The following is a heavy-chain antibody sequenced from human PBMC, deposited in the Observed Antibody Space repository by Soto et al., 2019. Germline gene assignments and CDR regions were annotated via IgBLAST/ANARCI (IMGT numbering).Heavy chain of an antibody. CDR1: GVSFSGYY. CDR2: INHSGST. Sequence: ETLSLTCAVYGVSFSGYYWSWIRQPPGKGLEWIGEINHSGSTNYNPSLKSRVTISVDTSKNQFSLKLSSVTAEDTAVYYCAYDFWSGYYYSLWGKGTLVTVSS. D-gene: IGHD3-3*01. V-gene: IGHV4-34*01. J-gene: IGHJ4*02. CDR3: AYDFWSGYYYSL.